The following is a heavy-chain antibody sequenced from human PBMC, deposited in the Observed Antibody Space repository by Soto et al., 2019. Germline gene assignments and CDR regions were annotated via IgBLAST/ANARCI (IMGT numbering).Heavy chain of an antibody. V-gene: IGHV3-64*01. CDR3: ARGSNGYHFDY. CDR2: INTNGGTT. J-gene: IGHJ4*02. CDR1: GFTFSSYA. Sequence: EVQLMESGGGLVQPGGSLRLSCAASGFTFSSYAMHWVRQAPGKGLEYVSVINTNGGTTYYANSVKGRFTISRDNSKNTLYLQMGSLRAEDMAVYYCARGSNGYHFDYWGQGTLVTVSS. D-gene: IGHD5-12*01.